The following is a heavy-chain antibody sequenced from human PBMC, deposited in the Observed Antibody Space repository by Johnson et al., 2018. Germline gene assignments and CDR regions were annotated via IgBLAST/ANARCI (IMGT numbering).Heavy chain of an antibody. CDR3: ANGPLVGSDIAECHH. V-gene: IGHV3-30*18. J-gene: IGHJ1*01. CDR2: LSFDGKVQ. D-gene: IGHD3-10*01. CDR1: GFIFSSYD. Sequence: QVQLVESGGGVVQPGTSLRLSCAASGFIFSSYDFHWVRQAPGKGLEWVSVLSFDGKVQYYADSLRGRFTISRDNAKNLVDLQMDSLRGEDTAIYFCANGPLVGSDIAECHHWGQGTLVTVSS.